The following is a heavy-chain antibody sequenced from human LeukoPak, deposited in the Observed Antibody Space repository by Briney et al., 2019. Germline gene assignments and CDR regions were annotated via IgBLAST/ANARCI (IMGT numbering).Heavy chain of an antibody. J-gene: IGHJ4*02. V-gene: IGHV4-4*07. Sequence: SETLSLTCTVSGAFFSTYYWSWIRQPAGKGLEWIGRVYTSGDTHYNASLRSRVTISVDKSKNQFSLKMTSVTVADTAVYYCAGRDYWGQGILVTVSS. CDR1: GAFFSTYY. CDR2: VYTSGDT. CDR3: AGRDY.